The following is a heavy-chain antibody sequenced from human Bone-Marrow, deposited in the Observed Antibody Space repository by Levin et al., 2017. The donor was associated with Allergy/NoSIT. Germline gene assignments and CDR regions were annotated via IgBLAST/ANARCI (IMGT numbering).Heavy chain of an antibody. Sequence: GESLKISCVVSGFSVNNNYMHWVRQAPGRGLEWVSVIYSGGTTYYADSVKGGFTISRDNSRNTVYLEMNSLRPEDTAIYYCVRERVVLSFSYGMNVWGQGTKVSVSS. J-gene: IGHJ6*02. CDR3: VRERVVLSFSYGMNV. D-gene: IGHD2-15*01. CDR1: GFSVNNNY. V-gene: IGHV3-53*01. CDR2: IYSGGTT.